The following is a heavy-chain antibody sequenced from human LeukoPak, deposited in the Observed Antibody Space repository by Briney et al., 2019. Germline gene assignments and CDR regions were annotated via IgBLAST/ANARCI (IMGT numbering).Heavy chain of an antibody. D-gene: IGHD6-19*01. CDR2: IKKKTEGETT. V-gene: IGHV3-15*01. CDR1: GFTFNTVW. J-gene: IGHJ4*02. Sequence: GGSLRLSFAASGFTFNTVWMTWVRQTPGKGLEWVGRIKKKTEGETTDYAAAVKGRFHISRDDSKNTVYLQMNSLKTEDTAVYYCTKAVAVTGFNCWGQGTLVTVSS. CDR3: TKAVAVTGFNC.